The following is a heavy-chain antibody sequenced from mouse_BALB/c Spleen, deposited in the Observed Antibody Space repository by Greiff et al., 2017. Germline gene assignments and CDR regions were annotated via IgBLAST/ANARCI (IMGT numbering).Heavy chain of an antibody. CDR2: ISSGGGST. CDR1: GFAFSSYD. Sequence: EVQVVESGGGLVKPGGSLKLSCAASGFAFSSYDMSWVRQTPEKRLEWVAYISSGGGSTYYPDTVKGRFTISRDNAKNTLYLQMSSLKSEDTAMYYCARQGDRGPWFAYWGQGTLVTVSA. CDR3: ARQGDRGPWFAY. D-gene: IGHD3-1*01. J-gene: IGHJ3*01. V-gene: IGHV5-12-1*01.